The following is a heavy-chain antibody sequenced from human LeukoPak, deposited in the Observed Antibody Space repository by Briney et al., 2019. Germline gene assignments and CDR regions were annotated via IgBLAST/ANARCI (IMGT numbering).Heavy chain of an antibody. CDR1: GYTFTSYG. CDR2: ISAYNGNT. D-gene: IGHD3-22*01. Sequence: GASVKVSCKASGYTFTSYGISWVRQAPGQGLEWMGWISAYNGNTNYAQKLQGRVTMTTDTSTSTAYMELRSLRSDDAAVYYCAREGFIIESTRVVITGGGLDYWGQGTLVTVSS. J-gene: IGHJ4*02. CDR3: AREGFIIESTRVVITGGGLDY. V-gene: IGHV1-18*01.